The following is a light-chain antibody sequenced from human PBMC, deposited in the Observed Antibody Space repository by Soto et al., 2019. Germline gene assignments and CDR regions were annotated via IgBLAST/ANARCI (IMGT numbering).Light chain of an antibody. Sequence: EIVWTQCPATLSLSPGERSTLSGMAIQSVGSFLAWYQQKPGQAPRGLIYDTSIRATGIPARFSGSGSGTDFTLTTSSLEPEDFAVYYCQQRTSWPPTFTVGQVTRLEIK. CDR1: QSVGSF. CDR3: QQRTSWPPTFT. CDR2: DTS. J-gene: IGKJ5*01. V-gene: IGKV3-11*01.